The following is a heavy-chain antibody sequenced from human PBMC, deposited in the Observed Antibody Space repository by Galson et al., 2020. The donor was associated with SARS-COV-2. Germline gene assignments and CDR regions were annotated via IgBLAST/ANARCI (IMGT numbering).Heavy chain of an antibody. D-gene: IGHD2-21*01. J-gene: IGHJ4*02. CDR3: AREWGDTSSSGFDY. CDR1: GYTFTSYY. V-gene: IGHV1-46*01. CDR2: INPRDDNT. Sequence: ASVKVSCKTSGYTFTSYYIHWVRQAPGQGLEWVGIINPRDDNTNYAQKFQGRVTMTRDTSTSTVHMELSSLRPEDTAVYYCAREWGDTSSSGFDYWGRGTLVTVSS.